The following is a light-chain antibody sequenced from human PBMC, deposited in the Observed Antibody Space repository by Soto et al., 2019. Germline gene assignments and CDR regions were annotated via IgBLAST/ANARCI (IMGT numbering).Light chain of an antibody. CDR2: DVS. Sequence: QSALTQPASVSGSPGQSITISCTGTSSDVGGYNYVSWYQQHPGKAPKLMIYDVSNRPSGVSNRFSGSKSGNTASLTISGLQADYEADYYYSSYTSSSTLYVFGTGTKVTVL. J-gene: IGLJ1*01. CDR3: SSYTSSSTLYV. CDR1: SSDVGGYNY. V-gene: IGLV2-14*01.